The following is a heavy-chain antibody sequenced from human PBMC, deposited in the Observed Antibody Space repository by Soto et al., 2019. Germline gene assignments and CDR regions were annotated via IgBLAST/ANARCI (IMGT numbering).Heavy chain of an antibody. CDR1: DYTFTSYG. Sequence: ASVKVSCEASDYTFTSYGIIWVRQAPGQGLEWIGWISVYNGNTNYAQKFRGRVTMTTDISTTTAYMEMRSLRSDDTAVYYCARSGSSWNLREFDYWGQGTLVTVS. J-gene: IGHJ4*02. CDR2: ISVYNGNT. V-gene: IGHV1-18*01. D-gene: IGHD6-13*01. CDR3: ARSGSSWNLREFDY.